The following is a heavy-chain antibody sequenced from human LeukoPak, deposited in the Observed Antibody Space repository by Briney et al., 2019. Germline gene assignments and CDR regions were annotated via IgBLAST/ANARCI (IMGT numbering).Heavy chain of an antibody. V-gene: IGHV4-39*01. J-gene: IGHJ6*03. CDR2: IYYSGST. Sequence: PSETLSLTCTVSGGSISSSSYYWGWIRQPPGKGLEWIGSIYYSGSTYYNPSLKSRVTISVDTSKNQFSLKLSSVTAADTAVYYCARRPAKGRGVTGYMDVWGKGTTVTISS. CDR1: GGSISSSSYY. CDR3: ARRPAKGRGVTGYMDV. D-gene: IGHD3-10*01.